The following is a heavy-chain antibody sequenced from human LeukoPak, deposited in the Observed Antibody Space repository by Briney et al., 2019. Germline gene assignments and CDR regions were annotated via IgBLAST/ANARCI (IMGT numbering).Heavy chain of an antibody. CDR3: ARDSGLYCSSTSCSYDY. CDR1: GFTFSSYS. CDR2: ISSSSSTI. D-gene: IGHD2-2*01. Sequence: GGSLRLSCAASGFTFSSYSMNWVRQAPGKGLEWVSYISSSSSTIYYADSVKGRFTISRDNAKNSLYLQMNSLRAEDTAVYYCARDSGLYCSSTSCSYDYWGQGTLVTVSS. V-gene: IGHV3-48*01. J-gene: IGHJ4*02.